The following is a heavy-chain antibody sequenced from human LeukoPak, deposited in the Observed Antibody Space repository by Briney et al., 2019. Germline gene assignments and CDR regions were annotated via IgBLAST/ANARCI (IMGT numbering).Heavy chain of an antibody. CDR2: IYYSEGT. Sequence: SETLSLTCTVSGGSISSYYWNWIRQPPGKGLEWIGYIYYSEGTNYNPSLKSRVTISVDTSKNQFSLNLTSVTAADTAVYYCARFTPQGYGWGGYNRFDPWGQGTLVTVSS. CDR3: ARFTPQGYGWGGYNRFDP. D-gene: IGHD3-16*01. J-gene: IGHJ5*02. V-gene: IGHV4-59*01. CDR1: GGSISSYY.